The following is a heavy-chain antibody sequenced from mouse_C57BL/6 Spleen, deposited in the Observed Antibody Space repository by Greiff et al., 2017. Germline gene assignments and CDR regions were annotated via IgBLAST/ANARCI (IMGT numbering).Heavy chain of an antibody. CDR2: IRNKANGYTT. CDR1: GFTFTDYY. J-gene: IGHJ3*01. CDR3: ARDPPGEFGY. Sequence: EVQVVESGGGLVQPGGSLSLSCAASGFTFTDYYMSWVRQPPGKALEWLGFIRNKANGYTTEYSASVKGRFTISRDNSQSILYLQMNALRAEDSATYYCARDPPGEFGYWGQGTLVTVSA. V-gene: IGHV7-3*01.